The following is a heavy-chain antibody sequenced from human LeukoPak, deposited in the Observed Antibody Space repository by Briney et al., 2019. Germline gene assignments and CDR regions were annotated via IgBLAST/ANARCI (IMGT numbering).Heavy chain of an antibody. J-gene: IGHJ5*02. D-gene: IGHD3-3*01. Sequence: SETLSLTCTVSGDSISDFSWTWIRQTPGKGLEWIGFISSSGTSHYSPSLESRVTFSLDTSKSQFSLSLKSVTAADTAVYYCARVFRGAVTSNWFDPWGQRILVTVSS. CDR3: ARVFRGAVTSNWFDP. CDR2: ISSSGTS. V-gene: IGHV4-59*01. CDR1: GDSISDFS.